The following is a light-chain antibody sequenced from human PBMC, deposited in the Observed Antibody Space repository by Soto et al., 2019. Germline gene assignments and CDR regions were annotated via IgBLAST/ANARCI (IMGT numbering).Light chain of an antibody. J-gene: IGKJ1*01. CDR1: QSLLHSNGNTF. CDR3: MQALQTPRT. CDR2: LGS. Sequence: EIVMTQSPLSLTVTPGEPASISCKSTQSLLHSNGNTFLGWYMQKPGQSPQLLIYLGSRRAPGAPDRVSGSGSGTDSTLRISTVEADDAGIYYCMQALQTPRTFGQGTKLEI. V-gene: IGKV2-28*01.